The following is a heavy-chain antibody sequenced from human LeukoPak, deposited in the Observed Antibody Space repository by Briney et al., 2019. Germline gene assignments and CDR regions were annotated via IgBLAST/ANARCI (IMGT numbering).Heavy chain of an antibody. CDR1: GYTFTSHY. CDR3: ARDGGGGYSYGLYYYYGMDV. CDR2: INPSGGST. V-gene: IGHV1-46*01. D-gene: IGHD5-18*01. J-gene: IGHJ6*02. Sequence: ASVKVSCKASGYTFTSHYMHWVRQAPGQGLEWMGIINPSGGSTSYAQKFQGRVTMTRDTSTSTVYMELSSLRSEDTAVYYCARDGGGGYSYGLYYYYGMDVWGQGTTVTVSS.